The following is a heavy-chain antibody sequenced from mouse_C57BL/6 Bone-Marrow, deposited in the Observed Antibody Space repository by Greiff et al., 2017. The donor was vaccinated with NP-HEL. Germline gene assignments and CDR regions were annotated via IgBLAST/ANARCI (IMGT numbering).Heavy chain of an antibody. J-gene: IGHJ2*01. CDR2: ISSGSSTI. CDR3: ARKLGRDCDFDY. V-gene: IGHV5-17*01. D-gene: IGHD4-1*01. Sequence: EVKLVESGGGLVKPGGSLKLSCAASGFTFSDYGMHWVRQAPEKGLEWVAYISSGSSTIYYADTVKGRFTISRDNAKNTLFLQMTSLRAEDTAMYYCARKLGRDCDFDYWGQGTTLTVSS. CDR1: GFTFSDYG.